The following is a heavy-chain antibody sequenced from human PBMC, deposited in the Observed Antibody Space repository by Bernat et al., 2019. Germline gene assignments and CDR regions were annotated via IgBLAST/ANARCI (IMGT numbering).Heavy chain of an antibody. CDR2: IRSNIDGGTT. D-gene: IGHD3-10*01. V-gene: IGHV3-15*01. CDR3: NANSNGEQFVDY. J-gene: IGHJ4*02. CDR1: GFTFSNTW. Sequence: EVQLVESGGGLIKSGGSLRLSCAASGFTFSNTWMSWVRQAPGKGLEWVGRIRSNIDGGTTDFAAPVKGRFTISRDDSKNTLYLQMNSLKTEDTAVYYCNANSNGEQFVDYWGQGSLVTGSS.